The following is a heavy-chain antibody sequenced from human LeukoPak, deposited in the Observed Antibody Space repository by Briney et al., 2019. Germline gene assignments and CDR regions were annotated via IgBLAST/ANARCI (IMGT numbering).Heavy chain of an antibody. CDR3: ATGQHYSDSSGYYYYWYFDL. J-gene: IGHJ2*01. CDR2: IIPILGIA. Sequence: SVKVSCKSSAYTFTTYGISWVRQAPGQGLEWMGRIIPILGIANYAQKFQGRVTITADKSTSTAYMELSSLRSEDTAVYYCATGQHYSDSSGYYYYWYFDLWGPGTLVTVSS. CDR1: AYTFTTYG. D-gene: IGHD3-22*01. V-gene: IGHV1-69*04.